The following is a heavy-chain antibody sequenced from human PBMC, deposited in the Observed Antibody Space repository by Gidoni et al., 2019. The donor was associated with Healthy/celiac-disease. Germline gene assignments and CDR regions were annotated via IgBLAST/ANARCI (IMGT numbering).Heavy chain of an antibody. D-gene: IGHD5-18*01. V-gene: IGHV3-21*01. CDR1: GFTFSSYS. Sequence: EVQLVESGGGLVKPGGSLRLSCAASGFTFSSYSMNWVRPAPGKGLEWVSSISSSSSYIYYADSVKGRFTISRDNAKNSLYLQMNSLRAEDTAVYYCARDGGPPRFGWIQLWSRNYGMDVWGQGTTVTVS. CDR3: ARDGGPPRFGWIQLWSRNYGMDV. CDR2: ISSSSSYI. J-gene: IGHJ6*02.